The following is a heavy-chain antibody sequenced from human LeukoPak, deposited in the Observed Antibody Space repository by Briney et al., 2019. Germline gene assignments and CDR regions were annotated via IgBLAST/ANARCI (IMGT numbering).Heavy chain of an antibody. Sequence: SVKVSCKASGGTFSSYAISWVRQAPGQGLEWMGGIIPIFGTANYAQKFQGRVTITADESTSTAYMELSSLRSEDTAVYHCARILVEGQWLVPVDYWGQGTLVTVSS. V-gene: IGHV1-69*01. D-gene: IGHD6-19*01. CDR2: IIPIFGTA. J-gene: IGHJ4*02. CDR1: GGTFSSYA. CDR3: ARILVEGQWLVPVDY.